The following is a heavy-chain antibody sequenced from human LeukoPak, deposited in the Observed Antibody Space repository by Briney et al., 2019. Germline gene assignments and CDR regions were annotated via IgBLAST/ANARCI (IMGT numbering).Heavy chain of an antibody. Sequence: PGGSLRLSCAASGFTFSSYWMSWVRQAPGKGLEWVANIKQDGSEKYYVDSVKGRFTISRDNAKSTLYLQMNSLRAEDTAVYYCAREATPGVPRGLLLWGQGTLVTVSS. CDR2: IKQDGSEK. V-gene: IGHV3-7*01. CDR1: GFTFSSYW. D-gene: IGHD3-22*01. CDR3: AREATPGVPRGLLL. J-gene: IGHJ4*02.